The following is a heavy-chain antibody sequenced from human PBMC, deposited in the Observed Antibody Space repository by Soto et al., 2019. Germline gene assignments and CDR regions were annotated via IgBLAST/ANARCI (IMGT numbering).Heavy chain of an antibody. Sequence: GASVKASCKASGGTFSSYTISWVRQAPGQGLEWMGRIIPILGIANYAQKFQGRVTITADKSTSTAYMELSSLRSEDTAVYYCARVVGIVVVPAATNWFDPWGQGTLVTVSS. V-gene: IGHV1-69*02. D-gene: IGHD2-2*01. J-gene: IGHJ5*02. CDR2: IIPILGIA. CDR3: ARVVGIVVVPAATNWFDP. CDR1: GGTFSSYT.